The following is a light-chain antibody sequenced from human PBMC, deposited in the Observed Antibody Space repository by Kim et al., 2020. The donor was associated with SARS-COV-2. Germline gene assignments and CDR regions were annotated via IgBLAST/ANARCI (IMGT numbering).Light chain of an antibody. V-gene: IGKV1-16*01. CDR3: QQYYNYPLT. Sequence: ASVGDRVTITFRASQGISNYLAWFKHKPGKAPKSLIYTVSNLQSGVPSRFSGSGSGTDFTLTITNLQPEDFATYCCQQYYNYPLTFGGGTKVDIK. CDR2: TVS. CDR1: QGISNY. J-gene: IGKJ4*01.